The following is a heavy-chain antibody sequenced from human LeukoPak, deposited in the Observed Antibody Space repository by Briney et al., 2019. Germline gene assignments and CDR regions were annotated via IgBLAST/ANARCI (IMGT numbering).Heavy chain of an antibody. Sequence: SETLSLTCTVSGGSISSSSYYWGWIRQPPGKGLEWIGRIYSSGSINYNPSLKSRVTISVDTSKNQFSLKLTSVTAADTAVYYCARVAGGSSDAFDIWGQGTMVTVSS. J-gene: IGHJ3*02. CDR3: ARVAGGSSDAFDI. CDR1: GGSISSSSYY. CDR2: IYSSGSI. V-gene: IGHV4-61*05. D-gene: IGHD1-26*01.